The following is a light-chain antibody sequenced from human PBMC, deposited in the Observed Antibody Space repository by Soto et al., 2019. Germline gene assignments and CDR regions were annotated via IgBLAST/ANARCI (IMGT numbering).Light chain of an antibody. CDR1: QNINNK. CDR3: QHYNNWPLT. Sequence: EIVVTQSPATLSLSPGQRATLSCRTSQNINNKLVWYQQKPGQAPRLLIYGASTRATGIPARFSGSGSGTEFTLTISSLQSEDFGVYSCQHYNNWPLTFGGGTKVEIK. V-gene: IGKV3-15*01. J-gene: IGKJ4*01. CDR2: GAS.